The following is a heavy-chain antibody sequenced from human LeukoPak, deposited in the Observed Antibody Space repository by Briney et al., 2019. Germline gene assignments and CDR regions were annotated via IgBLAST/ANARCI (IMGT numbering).Heavy chain of an antibody. CDR3: AREREPGGSYYYYMDV. CDR2: IYTSGST. D-gene: IGHD1-26*01. CDR1: GGSISSGSYY. J-gene: IGHJ6*03. Sequence: SETLSLTXTVSGGSISSGSYYWSRIRQPAGKGLEWIGRIYTSGSTNYNPSLKSRVTISVDTSKNQFSLKLSSVTAADTALYYCAREREPGGSYYYYMDVWGKGTTVTVSS. V-gene: IGHV4-61*02.